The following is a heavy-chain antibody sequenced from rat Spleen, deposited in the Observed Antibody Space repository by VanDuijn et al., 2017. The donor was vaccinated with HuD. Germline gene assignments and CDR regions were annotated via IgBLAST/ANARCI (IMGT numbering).Heavy chain of an antibody. D-gene: IGHD1-2*01. CDR1: GFSLTSYH. Sequence: QVQLKESGPGLVQPSQTLSLACTVSGFSLTSYHVHWVRQPPGKGLEWMGVIWGNGSPNYNSALKSRLSIRRDTSKSQVYLKMNSLQTEDTATYYCARADIGAIYTDGIWGQGVMVTVSS. CDR3: ARADIGAIYTDGI. J-gene: IGHJ2*01. CDR2: IWGNGSP. V-gene: IGHV2-13*01.